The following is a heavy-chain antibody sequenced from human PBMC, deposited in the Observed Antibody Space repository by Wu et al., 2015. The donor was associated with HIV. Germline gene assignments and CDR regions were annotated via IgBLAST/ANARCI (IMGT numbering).Heavy chain of an antibody. CDR1: GLHLSNYG. CDR2: ISAYNGNT. CDR3: AREGNYYDSSGYFAHLDY. Sequence: LVQSGAEVKKPGASVKVSCKASGLHLSNYGISWVRQAPGQGLEWMGWISAYNGNTNYAQKLQGRVTMTTDTSTSTACMELRSLRSDDTAVYYCAREGNYYDSSGYFAHLDYWGQGTLVTVSS. D-gene: IGHD3-22*01. J-gene: IGHJ4*02. V-gene: IGHV1-18*01.